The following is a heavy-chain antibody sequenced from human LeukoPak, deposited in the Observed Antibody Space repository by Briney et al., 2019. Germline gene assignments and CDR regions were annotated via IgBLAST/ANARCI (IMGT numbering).Heavy chain of an antibody. J-gene: IGHJ5*02. Sequence: GASVKVSCKASGYTFTGHYMHWVRQAPGQGLEWMGWINPNSGGTNYAQKFQGRVTMTRDTSISTAYMELSRLRSDDTAVYYCAREGVSGRDHTARPACANWFDPWGQGTLVTVSS. CDR2: INPNSGGT. CDR1: GYTFTGHY. V-gene: IGHV1-2*02. CDR3: AREGVSGRDHTARPACANWFDP. D-gene: IGHD3-10*01.